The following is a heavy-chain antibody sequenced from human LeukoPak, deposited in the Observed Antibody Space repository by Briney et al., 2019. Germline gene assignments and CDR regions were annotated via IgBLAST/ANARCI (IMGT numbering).Heavy chain of an antibody. CDR1: GYTLTELS. V-gene: IGHV1-24*01. Sequence: GASVKVSCKVSGYTLTELSVHWVRQAPGKGLEWMGNFDPEDGETIYAQRFQGRVTMTEDTSTDTAYMELSSLTSEDTAVYYCVISEWGHGPIDYWGQGTLVTVSS. D-gene: IGHD1-26*01. CDR3: VISEWGHGPIDY. CDR2: FDPEDGET. J-gene: IGHJ4*02.